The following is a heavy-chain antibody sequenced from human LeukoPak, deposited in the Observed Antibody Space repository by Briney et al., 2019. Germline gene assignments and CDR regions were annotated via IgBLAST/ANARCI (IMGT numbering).Heavy chain of an antibody. J-gene: IGHJ6*03. CDR3: ARGGSGDTYYYYMDV. CDR2: ISYDENNK. V-gene: IGHV3-30-3*01. Sequence: PGGSLRLSCAASGFTLSNYVMHWVRQAPGKGLEWVAIISYDENNKYYADSVRGRFTISRDKSENTLYLQMSSLRSDDTAVYYCARGGSGDTYYYYMDVWGRGTTVTVSS. D-gene: IGHD3-16*01. CDR1: GFTLSNYV.